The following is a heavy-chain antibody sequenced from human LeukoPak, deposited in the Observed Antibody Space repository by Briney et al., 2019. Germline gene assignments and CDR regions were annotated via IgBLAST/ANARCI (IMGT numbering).Heavy chain of an antibody. Sequence: GGSLRLSCAASGFTFRSYDMYWVRQAPGKGLEWVAVISYDGSNKYYADSVKGRFTISRDNSKNTLYLQMNSLRAEDTAVYYCARGCSSTSCNDAFDIWGQGTMVTVSS. CDR2: ISYDGSNK. CDR1: GFTFRSYD. CDR3: ARGCSSTSCNDAFDI. V-gene: IGHV3-30-3*01. J-gene: IGHJ3*02. D-gene: IGHD2-2*01.